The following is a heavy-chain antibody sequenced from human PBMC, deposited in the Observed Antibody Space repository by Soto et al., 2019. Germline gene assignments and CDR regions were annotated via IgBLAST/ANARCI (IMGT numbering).Heavy chain of an antibody. CDR1: GFTFSSYS. CDR2: ISSSSNYI. CDR3: APYCSSTRCYGGY. Sequence: EVQLVESGGGLVKPGGSLRLSCAASGFTFSSYSMNWVRQAPGKGLEWVSSISSSSNYIYYADSVKGRFTISRDKAKNSLYLQMNSLRAEDTAVYYCAPYCSSTRCYGGYWGQGTLFTVSS. V-gene: IGHV3-21*01. J-gene: IGHJ4*02. D-gene: IGHD2-2*01.